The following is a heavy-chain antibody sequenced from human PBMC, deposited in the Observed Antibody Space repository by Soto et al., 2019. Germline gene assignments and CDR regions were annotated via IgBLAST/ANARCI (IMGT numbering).Heavy chain of an antibody. CDR3: AMVDAYVTPSPQDV. Sequence: QVQLVQSGAEVKNPGASVKVSCKASGYTFTRYSIGWARQAPGQGLEWMGWINTYNGNTNYAQNVQGRVTLTTDTYASTADMELRSLTSNDTSIYYGAMVDAYVTPSPQDVWAQGTTVIVFS. D-gene: IGHD2-8*01. V-gene: IGHV1-18*01. CDR1: GYTFTRYS. J-gene: IGHJ6*02. CDR2: INTYNGNT.